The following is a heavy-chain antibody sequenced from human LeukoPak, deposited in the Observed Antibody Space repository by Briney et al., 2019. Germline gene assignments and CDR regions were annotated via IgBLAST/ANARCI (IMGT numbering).Heavy chain of an antibody. V-gene: IGHV1-8*01. Sequence: SVKVSCKASGYTFTSYDINWVRQATGQGLEWMGWMNPNSGNTGYAQKFQGRVTMTRNTSISTAYMELSSLRSEDTAVYYCARSLNYYYYMDVWGKGTTVTVSS. D-gene: IGHD3-16*02. CDR1: GYTFTSYD. J-gene: IGHJ6*03. CDR2: MNPNSGNT. CDR3: ARSLNYYYYMDV.